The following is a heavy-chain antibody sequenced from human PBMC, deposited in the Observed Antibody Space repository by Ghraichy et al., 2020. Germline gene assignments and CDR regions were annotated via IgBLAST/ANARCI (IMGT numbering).Heavy chain of an antibody. CDR3: ASNYRASYYGMDV. CDR1: EFTVSSNY. Sequence: GESLNISCAASEFTVSSNYMSWVRQAPGKGLEWVSVIYGGGTTYYADSVKGRFTISRDNSKNTLYLQMNSLRAEDTAVYYCASNYRASYYGMDVGGQGTTVTASS. V-gene: IGHV3-53*01. CDR2: IYGGGTT. J-gene: IGHJ6*02. D-gene: IGHD5-24*01.